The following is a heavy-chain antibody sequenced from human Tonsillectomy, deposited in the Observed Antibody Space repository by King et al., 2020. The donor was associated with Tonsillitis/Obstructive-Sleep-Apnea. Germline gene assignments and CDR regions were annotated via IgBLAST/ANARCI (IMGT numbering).Heavy chain of an antibody. CDR2: IYYSGST. CDR3: ARLMAELGQDWFDP. J-gene: IGHJ5*02. Sequence: VQLQESGPGLVKPSETLSLTCTVSGGSITGYYWSWIRQPPGKGLEWIGHIYYSGSTNYNPSLKSRVTISVDTSKNQFSLKLSSVTAADTAVYYCARLMAELGQDWFDPWGQGTLVTVSS. CDR1: GGSITGYY. V-gene: IGHV4-59*08. D-gene: IGHD7-27*01.